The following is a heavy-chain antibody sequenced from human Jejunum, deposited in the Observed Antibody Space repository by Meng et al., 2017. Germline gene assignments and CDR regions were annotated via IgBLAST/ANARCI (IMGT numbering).Heavy chain of an antibody. CDR1: GYTFTSYD. Sequence: ASVKVSCKASGYTFTSYDIIWVRQATGQGLEWMGWMNPNSGNTGYAQKFQARVTMTRNTSISTAYMELSSLRSEDTAVYYCARGGRLAVDYYDSSAPVAFDIWGQGTMVTVSS. V-gene: IGHV1-8*01. J-gene: IGHJ3*02. D-gene: IGHD3-22*01. CDR3: ARGGRLAVDYYDSSAPVAFDI. CDR2: MNPNSGNT.